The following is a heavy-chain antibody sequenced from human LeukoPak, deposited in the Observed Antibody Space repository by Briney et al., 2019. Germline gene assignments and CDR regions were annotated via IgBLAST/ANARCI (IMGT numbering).Heavy chain of an antibody. CDR1: GFTVSSNY. V-gene: IGHV3-53*01. Sequence: GGSLRLSCAASGFTVSSNYMSWVRQAPGKGLEWVSVIYSGGSTYYADSVKGRFTISRDNSKNTLYLQMNSLRAEDTAVYYCARCFAPAYYYYMDVWGKGTTVTISS. CDR2: IYSGGST. CDR3: ARCFAPAYYYYMDV. D-gene: IGHD3-16*01. J-gene: IGHJ6*03.